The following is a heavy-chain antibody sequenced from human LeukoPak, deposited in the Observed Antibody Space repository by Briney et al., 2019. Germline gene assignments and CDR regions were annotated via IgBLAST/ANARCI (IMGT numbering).Heavy chain of an antibody. CDR3: AREKSPERKTWLQLGAFDV. V-gene: IGHV4-59*11. Sequence: SETLSLTCTVSGGSMSHHWSWIRQSPGKGLEWIGYISHTASTNYNPSLKSRVTLSIDTSKSQLSFQLTSVTAADTAVYYCAREKSPERKTWLQLGAFDVWGQGTTVTVSS. J-gene: IGHJ3*01. CDR2: ISHTAST. D-gene: IGHD5-24*01. CDR1: GGSMSHH.